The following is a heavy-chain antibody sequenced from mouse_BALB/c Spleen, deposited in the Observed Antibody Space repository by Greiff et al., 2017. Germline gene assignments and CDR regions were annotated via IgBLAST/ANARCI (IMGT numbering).Heavy chain of an antibody. J-gene: IGHJ4*01. Sequence: QVQLKESGPGLVAPSQSLSITCTVSGFSLTSYGVHWVRQPPGKGLEWLGVICAGGSTNYNSDIMSRLSISKDNSKSHVFLKMNSLQTDETAMYYCARGRWLLRDAMDYWGQGTSVTVSS. CDR3: ARGRWLLRDAMDY. V-gene: IGHV2-9*02. D-gene: IGHD2-3*01. CDR1: GFSLTSYG. CDR2: ICAGGST.